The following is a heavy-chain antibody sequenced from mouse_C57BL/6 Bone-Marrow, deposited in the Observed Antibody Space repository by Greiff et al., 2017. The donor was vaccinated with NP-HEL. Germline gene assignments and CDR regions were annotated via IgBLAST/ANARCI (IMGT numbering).Heavy chain of an antibody. Sequence: DVKLVASGGGLVKPGGSLKLSCAASGFTFSSYAMSWVRQTPEKRLEWVATISDGGSYTYYPDNVKGRFTISRDNAKNNLYLQMSHLKSEDTAMYYCARGSYYGAMDYWGQGTSVTVSS. D-gene: IGHD2-1*01. CDR1: GFTFSSYA. V-gene: IGHV5-4*03. CDR2: ISDGGSYT. J-gene: IGHJ4*01. CDR3: ARGSYYGAMDY.